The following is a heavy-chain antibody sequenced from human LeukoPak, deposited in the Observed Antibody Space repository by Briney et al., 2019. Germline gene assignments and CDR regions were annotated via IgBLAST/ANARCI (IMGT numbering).Heavy chain of an antibody. CDR3: ARVDVVVPAAIGNWFDP. D-gene: IGHD2-2*02. CDR2: ISAYNGNT. Sequence: GASVKVSCKASGYTFTSYGISWVRRAPGQGLEWMGWISAYNGNTNYAQKLQGRVTMTTDTSTSTAYMELRSLRSDDTAVYYCARVDVVVPAAIGNWFDPWGQGTLVTVSS. V-gene: IGHV1-18*01. CDR1: GYTFTSYG. J-gene: IGHJ5*02.